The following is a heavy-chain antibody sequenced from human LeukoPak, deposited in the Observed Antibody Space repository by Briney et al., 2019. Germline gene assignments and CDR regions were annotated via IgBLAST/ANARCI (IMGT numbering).Heavy chain of an antibody. CDR1: GFTSTSYG. D-gene: IGHD2-8*01. CDR2: IWSDGSKT. CDR3: ARAGASNEFDY. J-gene: IGHJ4*02. Sequence: GGSLRLSCVASGFTSTSYGMHWVRQAPGEGLEWVAVIWSDGSKTYYVDSVKGRFTISRDYSKNTLYLQMSSLRVEDTAVYYCARAGASNEFDYWGQGTLVTVSS. V-gene: IGHV3-33*01.